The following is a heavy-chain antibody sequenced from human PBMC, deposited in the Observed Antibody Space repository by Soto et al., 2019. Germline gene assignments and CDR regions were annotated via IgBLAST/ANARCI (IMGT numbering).Heavy chain of an antibody. Sequence: SETLSLTCTVSGGSISSYYWSWIRQPAGKGLEWIGRIYTSGSTNYNPSLKSRVTMSVDTSKNQFSLKLSSVTAAGTAVYYCARVHRSYDFWSGYYLGDWFDPWGQGTLVTVSS. CDR3: ARVHRSYDFWSGYYLGDWFDP. CDR1: GGSISSYY. J-gene: IGHJ5*02. V-gene: IGHV4-4*07. D-gene: IGHD3-3*01. CDR2: IYTSGST.